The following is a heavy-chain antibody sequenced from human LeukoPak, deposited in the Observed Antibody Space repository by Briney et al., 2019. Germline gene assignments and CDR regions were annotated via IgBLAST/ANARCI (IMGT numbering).Heavy chain of an antibody. CDR3: ARRGHSSSSEGFDY. CDR1: GGSIISSPHY. J-gene: IGHJ4*02. V-gene: IGHV4-39*01. CDR2: IYYSGAT. D-gene: IGHD6-6*01. Sequence: SETLSLTCSVSGGSIISSPHYWSWIRQPPGKGLEYIGNIYYSGATYYNPSLKSRVTISVDTSNNQFSLELRSVTAADTAVYYCARRGHSSSSEGFDYWGQGTLVTVSS.